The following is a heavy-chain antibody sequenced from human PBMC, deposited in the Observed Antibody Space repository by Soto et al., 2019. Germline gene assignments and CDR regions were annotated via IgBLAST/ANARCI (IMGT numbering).Heavy chain of an antibody. J-gene: IGHJ4*02. V-gene: IGHV1-18*04. CDR2: ISTWRDYK. Sequence: QVQVVQSGAEVKEPGASVKVSCKASGYTFTDYGFSWVRQAPGQRPEWMGWISTWRDYKRDTHTFRDRVTMTTDTSTSTAYLELRSLRSDDTAVYYCARLNSAYSVDYWGQGTLVTVSS. CDR3: ARLNSAYSVDY. CDR1: GYTFTDYG. D-gene: IGHD5-12*01.